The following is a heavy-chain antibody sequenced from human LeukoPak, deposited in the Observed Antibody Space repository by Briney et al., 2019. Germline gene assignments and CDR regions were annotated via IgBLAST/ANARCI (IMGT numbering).Heavy chain of an antibody. J-gene: IGHJ5*02. CDR3: ARGKNWFDP. CDR1: GYTFTSYD. Sequence: ATVKVSCKASGYTFTSYDINWGRQATGQGLEWLGWMNPNSGNTGYAQKFQGRVTMTRNTSISTAYMELSSLRYEDTAVYYCARGKNWFDPWGQGTLVTVCS. V-gene: IGHV1-8*01. CDR2: MNPNSGNT.